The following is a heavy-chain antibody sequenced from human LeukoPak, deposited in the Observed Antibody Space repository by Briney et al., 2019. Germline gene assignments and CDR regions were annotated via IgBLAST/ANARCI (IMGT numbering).Heavy chain of an antibody. CDR2: IYHSGST. Sequence: SQTLSLTCTVSGGSISSGGYYWSWIRQPPGKGLEWIGYIYHSGSTYYNPSLKSRVTISVDRSKNQFSLKLSSVTAADTAVYYCARHLGDFWSGYNDYWGQGTLVTVSS. V-gene: IGHV4-30-2*01. CDR1: GGSISSGGYY. J-gene: IGHJ4*02. D-gene: IGHD3-3*01. CDR3: ARHLGDFWSGYNDY.